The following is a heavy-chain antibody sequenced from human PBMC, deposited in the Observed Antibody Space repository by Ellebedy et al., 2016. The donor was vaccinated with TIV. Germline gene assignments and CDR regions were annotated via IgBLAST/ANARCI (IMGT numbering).Heavy chain of an antibody. Sequence: PGGSLRLSCSASGFTFSSYALHWVRQAPGKGLEYVSAISSSGGSTYYPDSVKGRFTISRDNSKNTLYLQMSSLRAEDTAVYYCVKEGKVGANRDRFDYWGQGTLVTVSS. CDR3: VKEGKVGANRDRFDY. J-gene: IGHJ4*02. CDR2: ISSSGGST. D-gene: IGHD1-26*01. CDR1: GFTFSSYA. V-gene: IGHV3-64D*06.